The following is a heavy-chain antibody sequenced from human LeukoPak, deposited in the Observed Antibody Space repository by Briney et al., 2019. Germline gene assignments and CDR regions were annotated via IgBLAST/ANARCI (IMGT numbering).Heavy chain of an antibody. Sequence: SETLSLTCTVSGGSVSSGSYYWSWIRQPPGEGLKWIGYIYYSGYTKYNPSLKSRVTISVDMSKNQFSLKLSSVTAADTAVYYCARDFSGYGYFDYWGQGTLVTVSS. CDR2: IYYSGYT. J-gene: IGHJ4*02. V-gene: IGHV4-61*01. CDR1: GGSVSSGSYY. CDR3: ARDFSGYGYFDY. D-gene: IGHD5-12*01.